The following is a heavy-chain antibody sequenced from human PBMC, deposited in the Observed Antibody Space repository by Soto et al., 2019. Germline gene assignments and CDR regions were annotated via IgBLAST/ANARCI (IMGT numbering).Heavy chain of an antibody. J-gene: IGHJ4*02. V-gene: IGHV1-69*12. CDR2: IIPICGTA. CDR1: GGTFSSYA. CDR3: ALRSGGSFPFDS. Sequence: QVQLVQSGAEVKKPGSSVKVSCKASGGTFSSYAISWVRQAPGQGLEWMGGIIPICGTANYAQKFQGRVTITADEATSTAYMELSTLRSEDPAVYYCALRSGGSFPFDSWGQGTLVTVSS. D-gene: IGHD2-15*01.